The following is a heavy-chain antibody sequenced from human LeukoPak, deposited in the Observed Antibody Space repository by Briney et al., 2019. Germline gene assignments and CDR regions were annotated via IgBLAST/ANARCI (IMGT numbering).Heavy chain of an antibody. Sequence: PSQTLSLTCAISGVSVSSNSAAWTWLRQSPSRGLEWLGRTYYRSKWYNDYAVSVISLVTINPDTSQNQFFLQLNSVTPEDTAVYYCAREYLGGYLIYWGQGTLVTVSS. CDR3: AREYLGGYLIY. V-gene: IGHV6-1*01. J-gene: IGHJ4*02. CDR2: TYYRSKWYN. D-gene: IGHD3-16*02. CDR1: GVSVSSNSAA.